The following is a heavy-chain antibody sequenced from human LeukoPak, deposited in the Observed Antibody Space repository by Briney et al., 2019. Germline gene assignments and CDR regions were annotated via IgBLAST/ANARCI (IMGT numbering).Heavy chain of an antibody. CDR2: IKQDGSEK. J-gene: IGHJ4*02. V-gene: IGHV3-7*01. Sequence: PGGSLGLSCVASGFTFSSWWMSWVRQAPGKGLEWVASIKQDGSEKYYVDSVKGRFTISKDNAKNSLYLHLNSLRGDDTAVYYCAREDHSKYEFWGQGTLVTVSS. CDR1: GFTFSSWW. CDR3: AREDHSKYEF. D-gene: IGHD4-11*01.